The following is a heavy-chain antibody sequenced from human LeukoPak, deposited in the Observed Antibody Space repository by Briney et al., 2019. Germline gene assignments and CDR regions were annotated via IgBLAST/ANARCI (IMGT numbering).Heavy chain of an antibody. J-gene: IGHJ4*02. CDR2: MNPNSGNT. CDR3: ARGPQQWLALPYGY. CDR1: GYTFTSYD. V-gene: IGHV1-8*01. D-gene: IGHD6-19*01. Sequence: ASVKVSCKASGYTFTSYDINWVRQATGQGLEWMGWMNPNSGNTGYAQKFQGRVTMTRNTSISTAYMELSSLRSADTAVYYCARGPQQWLALPYGYWGRGTLVTVSS.